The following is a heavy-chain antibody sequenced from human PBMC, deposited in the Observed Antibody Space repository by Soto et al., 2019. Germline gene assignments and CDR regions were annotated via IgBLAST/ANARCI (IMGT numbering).Heavy chain of an antibody. D-gene: IGHD2-2*01. CDR1: GFTFSDYY. CDR2: ISSSGSTI. Sequence: QVQLVESGGGLVKPGGSLRLSCAASGFTFSDYYMSWIRQAPGKGLEWVSYISSSGSTIYYADSVKGRFTISRDNVKNSLYLHRNSLRAEDAGVYYRARDRWIGPGAMFCRNGMGVLGQGDTV. CDR3: ARDRWIGPGAMFCRNGMGV. J-gene: IGHJ6*02. V-gene: IGHV3-11*01.